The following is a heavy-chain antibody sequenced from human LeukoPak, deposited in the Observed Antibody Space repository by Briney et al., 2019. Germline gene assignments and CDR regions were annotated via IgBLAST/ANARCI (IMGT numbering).Heavy chain of an antibody. CDR3: ARGYNWNGQYYFDY. Sequence: SETVSLTCTVSGGSTSSYYWSWIRQPAGKGLEWIGRIYTSGSTNYNPSLKSRVTMSVDTSKNQFSLKLSSVTAADTAVYYCARGYNWNGQYYFDYWGQGTLVTVSS. D-gene: IGHD1-1*01. CDR1: GGSTSSYY. V-gene: IGHV4-4*07. J-gene: IGHJ4*02. CDR2: IYTSGST.